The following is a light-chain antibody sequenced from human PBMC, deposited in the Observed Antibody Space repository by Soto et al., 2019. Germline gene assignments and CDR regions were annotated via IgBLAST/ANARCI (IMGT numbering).Light chain of an antibody. Sequence: QSVVTQAPSVSGTPGQRVTISCSXXXXXIESNWVYWYQQLPGTAPKLLIYNNNQRPSGVPDRFSGSKSGTSASLAITGLRSDDEADYYCATWDDDLYTPIIGGGTKLTVL. CDR3: ATWDDDLYTPI. J-gene: IGLJ2*01. CDR2: NNN. V-gene: IGLV1-47*02. CDR1: XXXIESNW.